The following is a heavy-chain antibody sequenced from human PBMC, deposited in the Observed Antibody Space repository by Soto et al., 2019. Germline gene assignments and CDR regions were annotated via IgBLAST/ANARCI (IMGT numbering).Heavy chain of an antibody. CDR1: GFTFSSYA. CDR3: ADLGGKFDWLFLDYYYYGMDV. Sequence: RRLSCAASGFTFSSYAMSWVRQAPGKGLEWVSAISGSGGSTYYADSVKGRFTISRDNSKNTLYLQMNSLRAEDTAVYYCADLGGKFDWLFLDYYYYGMDVWGQGTTVTVSS. CDR2: ISGSGGST. V-gene: IGHV3-23*01. J-gene: IGHJ6*02. D-gene: IGHD3-9*01.